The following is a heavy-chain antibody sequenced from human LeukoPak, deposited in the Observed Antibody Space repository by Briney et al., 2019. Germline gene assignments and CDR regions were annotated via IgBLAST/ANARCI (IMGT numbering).Heavy chain of an antibody. V-gene: IGHV1-2*02. CDR3: ARGITMVRGVIMDWFDH. J-gene: IGHJ5*02. CDR2: INPNSGGT. CDR1: GYTFTGYY. D-gene: IGHD3-10*01. Sequence: ASVKVSCKASGYTFTGYYMHWVRQAPGQGLEWMGWINPNSGGTNYAQKFQGRVTMTRDTSISTAYMELSRLRSDDTAVYYCARGITMVRGVIMDWFDHWGQGTLVTVSS.